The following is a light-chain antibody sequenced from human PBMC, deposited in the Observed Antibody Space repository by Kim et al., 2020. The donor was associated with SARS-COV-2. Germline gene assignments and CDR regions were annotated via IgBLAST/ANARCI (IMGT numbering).Light chain of an antibody. Sequence: QSALTQPAPLSGSPGQSITISCTGTTSDVGAYDYVSWYQQFPGNAPKLIIYDVTHRPSGVSDRFSGAKSGNTASLTISGLQADDEADYYCSSFTTTTARVFGGGTKVTVL. CDR2: DVT. CDR3: SSFTTTTARV. V-gene: IGLV2-14*03. J-gene: IGLJ3*02. CDR1: TSDVGAYDY.